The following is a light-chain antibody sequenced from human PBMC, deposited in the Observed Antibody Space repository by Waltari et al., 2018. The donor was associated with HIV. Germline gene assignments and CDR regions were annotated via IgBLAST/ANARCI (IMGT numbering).Light chain of an antibody. V-gene: IGKV3-11*01. Sequence: EIVLTQSPATLSLSPGETATLSGRASQSVGSYLDWYQQKPGRAPRLLIYDAINRATGIPARFSGSGSGTDFTLTISSLDPEDFAVYYCQQRSDSPPSTFGGGTKVEI. CDR1: QSVGSY. CDR2: DAI. J-gene: IGKJ4*01. CDR3: QQRSDSPPST.